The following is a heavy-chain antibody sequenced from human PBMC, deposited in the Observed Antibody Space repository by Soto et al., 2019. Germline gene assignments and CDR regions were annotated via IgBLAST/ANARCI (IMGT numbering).Heavy chain of an antibody. D-gene: IGHD6-13*01. CDR1: GYTFASYG. CDR2: ISAYNRGT. V-gene: IGHV1-18*01. J-gene: IGHJ5*02. Sequence: ASVKVSKRAAGYTFASYGIRWVRQAPGQGLEWMGWISAYNRGTHYAQNLQGRVTMTTDTSTGTAYMELRSLRFDDTAAYYCCRQLGKWFDPSGEGTLFTVPS. CDR3: CRQLGKWFDP.